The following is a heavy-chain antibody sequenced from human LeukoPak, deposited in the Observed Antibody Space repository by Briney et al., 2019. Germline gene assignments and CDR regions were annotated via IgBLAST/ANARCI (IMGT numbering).Heavy chain of an antibody. D-gene: IGHD6-13*01. CDR3: ATCSSSFSSYYYGMDV. J-gene: IGHJ6*02. V-gene: IGHV1-2*06. Sequence: GASVKVSCKASGYTFTGYYMHWVRQAPGQGLEWMGRINPNSGGTNYAQKFQGGVTMTRDTSISTAYMELSRLRSDDTAVYYCATCSSSFSSYYYGMDVWGQGTTVTVSS. CDR2: INPNSGGT. CDR1: GYTFTGYY.